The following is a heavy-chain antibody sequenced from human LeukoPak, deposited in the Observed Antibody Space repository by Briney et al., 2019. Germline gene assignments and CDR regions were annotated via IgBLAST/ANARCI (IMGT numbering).Heavy chain of an antibody. CDR3: ARDSFDPYYYDSSGYLLYYYYMDV. J-gene: IGHJ6*03. V-gene: IGHV7-4-1*02. D-gene: IGHD3-22*01. Sequence: ASVKVSCKASGYTFTSYAMNWVRQAPGQGLEWMGWINTNTGNPTYAQGFTGRFVFSLDTSVSTAYLQISSLKAEDTAVYYCARDSFDPYYYDSSGYLLYYYYMDVWGKGTTVTVSS. CDR1: GYTFTSYA. CDR2: INTNTGNP.